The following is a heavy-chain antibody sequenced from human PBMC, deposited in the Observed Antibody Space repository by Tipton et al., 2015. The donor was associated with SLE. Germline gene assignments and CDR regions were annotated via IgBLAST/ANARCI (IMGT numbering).Heavy chain of an antibody. CDR1: GGSISSSSYY. Sequence: LRLSCTVSGGSISSSSYYWGWIRQPPGKGLEWIGSIYYSGSTYYNPSLKSRVTISVDTSKNQFSLKLSSVTAADTAVYYCAIHDSESPFDFWGQGTLVTVSS. CDR3: AIHDSESPFDF. D-gene: IGHD1-14*01. J-gene: IGHJ4*02. V-gene: IGHV4-39*07. CDR2: IYYSGST.